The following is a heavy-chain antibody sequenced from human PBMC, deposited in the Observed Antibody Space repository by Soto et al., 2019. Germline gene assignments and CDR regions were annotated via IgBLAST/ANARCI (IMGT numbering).Heavy chain of an antibody. Sequence: SETLSLTCDVSGVSISSGNWWRWVRQPPGKGLEWIAEVYNDGSANYHPSLESRATISVDRSKNQFSLRLSSVTAADTGKYYCARLVYDSRLNYLYFDYWGQGTLVTVSS. CDR3: ARLVYDSRLNYLYFDY. CDR2: VYNDGSA. V-gene: IGHV4-4*02. D-gene: IGHD3-22*01. J-gene: IGHJ4*02. CDR1: GVSISSGNW.